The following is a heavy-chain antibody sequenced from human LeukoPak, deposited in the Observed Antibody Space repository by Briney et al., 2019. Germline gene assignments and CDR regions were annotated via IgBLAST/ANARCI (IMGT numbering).Heavy chain of an antibody. Sequence: PSETLSLTCTVSGGSISSYYWSWIRQPPGKGLEWIGSIYYSGSTYYNPSLKSRVTISVDTSKNQFSLKLSSVTAADTAVYYCASPLPIYDYVWGSYGDYFDYWGQGTLVTVSS. J-gene: IGHJ4*02. CDR1: GGSISSYY. V-gene: IGHV4-39*01. CDR3: ASPLPIYDYVWGSYGDYFDY. CDR2: IYYSGST. D-gene: IGHD3-16*01.